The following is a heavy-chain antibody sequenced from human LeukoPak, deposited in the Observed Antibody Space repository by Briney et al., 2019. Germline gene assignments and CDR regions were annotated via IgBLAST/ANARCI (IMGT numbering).Heavy chain of an antibody. J-gene: IGHJ5*02. CDR1: GFTFSSYS. D-gene: IGHD3-3*01. CDR2: ISSSSSTI. V-gene: IGHV3-48*01. Sequence: GGSLRLSCAASGFTFSSYSMNWVRQAPGKGLEWVSYISSSSSTIYYADSVKGRFTISRDNAKNSLYLQMNSLRAEDTAVYYCARAERFTIFGVVRAWGQGTLVTVSS. CDR3: ARAERFTIFGVVRA.